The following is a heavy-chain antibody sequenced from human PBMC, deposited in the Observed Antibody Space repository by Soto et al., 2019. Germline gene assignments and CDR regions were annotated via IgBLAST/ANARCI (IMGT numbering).Heavy chain of an antibody. V-gene: IGHV4-34*01. D-gene: IGHD6-13*01. CDR1: GGSFSGYY. J-gene: IGHJ4*02. CDR3: ARGLKLGYSSRWYRGN. CDR2: INHSGST. Sequence: QVQLQQWGAGLLKPSETLSLTCAVYGGSFSGYYWSWIRQPPGKGLEWIGEINHSGSTNYNPSLKSRVTISGDTSKNQFSLELSSVTAADTDVYYCARGLKLGYSSRWYRGNWGQGTLVTAS.